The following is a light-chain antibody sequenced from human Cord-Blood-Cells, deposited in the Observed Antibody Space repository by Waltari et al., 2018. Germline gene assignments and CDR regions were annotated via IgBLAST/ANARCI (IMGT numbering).Light chain of an antibody. CDR2: AAS. J-gene: IGKJ5*01. Sequence: IKITQSPSSLSASVGDRVTITCRASQGISNYLSWFQQKPGIAPKSLIYAASSLQSGVSSKFSGSGSGTDFTLTIGGRQPDDFATYYCQQYNIHPIALGQGTRLEIE. CDR1: QGISNY. V-gene: IGKV1-16*02. CDR3: QQYNIHPIA.